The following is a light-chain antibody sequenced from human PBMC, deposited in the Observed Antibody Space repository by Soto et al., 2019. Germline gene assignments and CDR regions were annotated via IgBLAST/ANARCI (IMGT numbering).Light chain of an antibody. CDR1: SSDVGGYNY. Sequence: QSALTQPASVSGSPGQSITISCTGTSSDVGGYNYVSWYQQHPGKAPKLMIYEVSNRPSGVSNRFSGSKSGNTASLTISGLQAEDEADYYCSSYTSSSTLYVFGPGTKLNVL. V-gene: IGLV2-14*01. J-gene: IGLJ1*01. CDR2: EVS. CDR3: SSYTSSSTLYV.